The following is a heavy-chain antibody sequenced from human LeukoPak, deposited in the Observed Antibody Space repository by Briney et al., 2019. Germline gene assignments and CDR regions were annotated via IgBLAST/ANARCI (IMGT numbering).Heavy chain of an antibody. CDR2: FDPEDGET. V-gene: IGHV1-24*01. CDR3: ATGYSYGYNY. Sequence: GASVKVSCKASGYTFTGYYMHWVRQAPGKGLEWMGGFDPEDGETIYAQKFQGRVTMTEDTSTDTAYMELSSLRSEDTAVYYCATGYSYGYNYWGRGTLVTVSS. D-gene: IGHD5-18*01. J-gene: IGHJ4*02. CDR1: GYTFTGYY.